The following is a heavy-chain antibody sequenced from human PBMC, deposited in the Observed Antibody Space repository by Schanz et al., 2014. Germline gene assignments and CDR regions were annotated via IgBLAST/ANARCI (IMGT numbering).Heavy chain of an antibody. CDR2: IIPILDKT. D-gene: IGHD3-10*01. Sequence: QVQLVQSGAEVKKPGSSVKVSCKASGGTFSSSTLTWVRQAPGQGLEWMGRIIPILDKTNYAQKFQGRVTMTADKSTSTVYMELSSLRSEDTAVYYCARGGFGEVSYFDYWGQGTLVTVSS. CDR1: GGTFSSST. V-gene: IGHV1-69*08. J-gene: IGHJ4*02. CDR3: ARGGFGEVSYFDY.